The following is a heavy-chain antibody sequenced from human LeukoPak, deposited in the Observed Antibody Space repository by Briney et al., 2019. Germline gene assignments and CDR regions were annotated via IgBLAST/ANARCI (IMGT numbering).Heavy chain of an antibody. J-gene: IGHJ6*03. CDR1: GFTFSSYW. D-gene: IGHD3-10*01. V-gene: IGHV3-7*01. Sequence: GGSLRLSCAASGFTFSSYWMSWVRQAPGKGLEWVANIKQDGSEKYYVDSVKGRFTISRDNAKNSLYLQMNSLRAEDTAVYYCARASFGELSSYYYMDVWGKGTTVTISS. CDR2: IKQDGSEK. CDR3: ARASFGELSSYYYMDV.